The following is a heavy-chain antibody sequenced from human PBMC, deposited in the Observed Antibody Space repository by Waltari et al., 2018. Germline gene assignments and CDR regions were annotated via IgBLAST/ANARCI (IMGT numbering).Heavy chain of an antibody. D-gene: IGHD6-13*01. CDR2: IIPIFGTA. J-gene: IGHJ3*02. CDR3: ARDKVYSSSWYSKVAGNAFDI. V-gene: IGHV1-69*13. CDR1: GGTFSSYA. Sequence: QVQLVQSGAEVKKPGSSVKVSCKASGGTFSSYAISWVRQALGQGLERKGRIIPIFGTANYAQKFQGRVTITADKSTGTAYMELSSLRSEDTAVYYCARDKVYSSSWYSKVAGNAFDIWGQGTMVTVSS.